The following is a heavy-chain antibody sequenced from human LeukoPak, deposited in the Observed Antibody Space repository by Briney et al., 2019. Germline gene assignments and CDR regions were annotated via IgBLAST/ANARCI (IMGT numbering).Heavy chain of an antibody. CDR2: ISGSDGSR. Sequence: GGSLRLSCAASGFPFSRYAMSWVRQTPERGLEWVSVISGSDGSRYYADSVKGRFTISRDDSRNTVYLQMNSLRAEDTAVYYCARSSYHKDYWGQGTLVTVSS. D-gene: IGHD6-13*01. J-gene: IGHJ4*02. CDR3: ARSSYHKDY. CDR1: GFPFSRYA. V-gene: IGHV3-23*01.